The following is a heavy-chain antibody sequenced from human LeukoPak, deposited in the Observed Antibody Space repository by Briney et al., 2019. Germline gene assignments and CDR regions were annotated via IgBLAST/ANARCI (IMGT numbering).Heavy chain of an antibody. Sequence: ASVKVSCKASGYTFTGYYMHWVRQAPGQGLEWMGWINPNSGGTNYAQKFQGRVTMTRDTSISTAYMELSRLRSDDTAVYYCAREFISSGYPHYWGQGALVTVSS. V-gene: IGHV1-2*02. CDR3: AREFISSGYPHY. D-gene: IGHD3-22*01. J-gene: IGHJ4*02. CDR1: GYTFTGYY. CDR2: INPNSGGT.